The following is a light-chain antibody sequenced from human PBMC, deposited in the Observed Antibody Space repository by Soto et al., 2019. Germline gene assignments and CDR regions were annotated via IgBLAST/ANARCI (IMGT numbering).Light chain of an antibody. J-gene: IGKJ1*01. CDR1: QGISNF. CDR2: AAS. V-gene: IGKV1-27*01. CDR3: QKYNSAPWT. Sequence: DIQMTQSPSSLSASVGDRVTITCRASQGISNFLAWYKQKPGKVPKLLIYAASTLQSGVTSRFSGSGSGTDFTLTISSLQPEYVATYYCQKYNSAPWTFGQGSKVVIK.